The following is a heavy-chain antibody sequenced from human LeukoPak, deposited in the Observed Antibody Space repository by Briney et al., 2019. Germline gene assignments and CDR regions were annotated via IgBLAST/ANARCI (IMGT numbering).Heavy chain of an antibody. J-gene: IGHJ4*02. Sequence: GGTLRLSCAASGFMFSNHGMNWVRQAPGKGLEWPSTISGSGGNTYYADSVKGRFTISRDNSKNTLYLQMNSLRVEETAIYYCAKGAYYGDWGQGTLVTVSS. CDR1: GFMFSNHG. D-gene: IGHD3-3*01. CDR3: AKGAYYGD. CDR2: ISGSGGNT. V-gene: IGHV3-23*01.